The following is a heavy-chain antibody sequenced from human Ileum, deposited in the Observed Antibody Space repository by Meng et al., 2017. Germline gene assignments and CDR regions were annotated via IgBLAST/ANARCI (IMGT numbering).Heavy chain of an antibody. J-gene: IGHJ6*02. Sequence: GSLSLSCAVYSGSFRGYYCSWIRQPPGKGLEWIGEINHSGSTNYTPSLKSRVTISVDTSKNQFSLKLSSVTAADTAVYYCARINDYYGSGKHLSHYYYGMDVWGQGTLVTVSS. V-gene: IGHV4-34*01. CDR3: ARINDYYGSGKHLSHYYYGMDV. CDR1: SGSFRGYY. CDR2: INHSGST. D-gene: IGHD3-10*01.